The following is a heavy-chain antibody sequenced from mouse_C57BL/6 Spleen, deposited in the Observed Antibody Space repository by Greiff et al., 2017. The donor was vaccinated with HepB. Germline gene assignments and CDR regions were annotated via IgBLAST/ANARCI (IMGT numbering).Heavy chain of an antibody. J-gene: IGHJ4*01. CDR2: INYDGSST. V-gene: IGHV5-16*01. CDR1: GFTFSDYY. CDR3: AREGISHYYGSSYYAMDY. D-gene: IGHD1-1*01. Sequence: EVKLMESEGGLVQPGSSMKLSCTASGFTFSDYYMAWVRQVPEKGLEWVANINYDGSSTYYLDSLKSRFIISRDNAKNILYLQMSSLKSEDTATYYCAREGISHYYGSSYYAMDYWGQGTSVTVSS.